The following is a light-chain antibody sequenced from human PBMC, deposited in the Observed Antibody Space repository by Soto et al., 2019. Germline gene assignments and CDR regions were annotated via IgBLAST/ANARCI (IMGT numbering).Light chain of an antibody. J-gene: IGKJ1*01. V-gene: IGKV3-20*01. Sequence: EIVLTQSPGTLSLSPGERATLSCRASQSFRSSYLAWYQQRPGQAPRLLIYAASRRATGIPDRFSGSGSGTDFTLTISRLEPEDYAVYYCQQYGSSPWTFGQGTKVDIK. CDR2: AAS. CDR1: QSFRSSY. CDR3: QQYGSSPWT.